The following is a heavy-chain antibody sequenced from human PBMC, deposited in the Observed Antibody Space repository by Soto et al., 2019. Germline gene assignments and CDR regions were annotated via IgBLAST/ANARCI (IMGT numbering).Heavy chain of an antibody. Sequence: SETLSLTCAVSGGSISSSNWWSWVRQPPGKGLEWIGEIYHSGSTNYNPSLKSRVTISVDKSKNQFSLKLSSVTAADTAVYYCARDYVVRGVMHYFDSWGQGTLVTVSS. CDR1: GGSISSSNW. D-gene: IGHD3-10*01. V-gene: IGHV4-4*02. J-gene: IGHJ4*02. CDR2: IYHSGST. CDR3: ARDYVVRGVMHYFDS.